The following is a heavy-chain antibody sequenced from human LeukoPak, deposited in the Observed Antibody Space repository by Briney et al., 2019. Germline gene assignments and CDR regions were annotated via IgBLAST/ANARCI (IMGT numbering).Heavy chain of an antibody. J-gene: IGHJ6*02. Sequence: SETLSLTCTVSGGSISSYYWSWIRQPAGEGLEWIGRIYTSGSTNYNPSLKSRVTMSVDTSKNQFSLKLSSVTAADTAVYYCARLNTAMDLLGMDVWGQGTTVTVSS. CDR3: ARLNTAMDLLGMDV. CDR1: GGSISSYY. CDR2: IYTSGST. D-gene: IGHD5-18*01. V-gene: IGHV4-4*07.